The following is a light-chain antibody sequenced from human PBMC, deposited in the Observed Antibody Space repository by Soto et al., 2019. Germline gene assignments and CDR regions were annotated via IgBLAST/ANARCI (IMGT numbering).Light chain of an antibody. CDR2: DVS. J-gene: IGLJ2*01. V-gene: IGLV2-14*01. Sequence: QSALTQPASVSGSPGQSITISCTGTSSDVGGYNYVSWYQQHPGKAPKLMIYDVSNRPSGVSNRFSGSNSGNTASLTISGLQAEDEGDYYCSSYTSSSTVVFGGGTKVTVL. CDR1: SSDVGGYNY. CDR3: SSYTSSSTVV.